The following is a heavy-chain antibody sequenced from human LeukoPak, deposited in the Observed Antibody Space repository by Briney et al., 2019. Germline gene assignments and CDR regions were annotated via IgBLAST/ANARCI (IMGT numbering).Heavy chain of an antibody. CDR1: GGSFSGYY. V-gene: IGHV4-31*11. CDR3: ARAEQQLGNDAFDI. CDR2: IFYSGTT. J-gene: IGHJ3*02. Sequence: KPSETLSLTCAVYGGSFSGYYWNWIRQHPGKGLEWIGYIFYSGTTYYNPSLKSRVSISVDTSKNQFSLKLNSVTAADTAVYYCARAEQQLGNDAFDIWGRGTMVTVSS. D-gene: IGHD6-13*01.